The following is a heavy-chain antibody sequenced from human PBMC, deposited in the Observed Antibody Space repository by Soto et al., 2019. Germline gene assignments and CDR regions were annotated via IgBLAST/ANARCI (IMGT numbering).Heavy chain of an antibody. CDR2: VDYTGTT. D-gene: IGHD6-19*01. CDR3: ARLNKDSGSEY. J-gene: IGHJ4*02. CDR1: GGSVSNYY. Sequence: SETLSLTCSVSGGSVSNYYWTWIRQPPEEGLEWIGYVDYTGTTNYNPSLNSRVTISIDTSKNQFSLKLTSVTAADTAVYYCARLNKDSGSEYWGQGILVTVSS. V-gene: IGHV4-59*08.